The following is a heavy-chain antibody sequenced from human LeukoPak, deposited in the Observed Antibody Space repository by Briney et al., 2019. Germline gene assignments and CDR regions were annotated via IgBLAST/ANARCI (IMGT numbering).Heavy chain of an antibody. Sequence: PGGSLRLSCAASGFTFSSYWMHWVRQAPGKGLVWVSRINSDGSSTSYADSVKGRFTISRDNAKNTLYLQMNSLRAEDTAVYYYARDNTRGGLDYWGQGTLVTVSS. V-gene: IGHV3-74*01. CDR1: GFTFSSYW. CDR3: ARDNTRGGLDY. CDR2: INSDGSST. D-gene: IGHD2-15*01. J-gene: IGHJ4*02.